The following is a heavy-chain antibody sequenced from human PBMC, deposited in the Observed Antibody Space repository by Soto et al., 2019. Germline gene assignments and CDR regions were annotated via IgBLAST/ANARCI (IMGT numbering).Heavy chain of an antibody. V-gene: IGHV1-18*01. D-gene: IGHD3-3*01. CDR3: ASYDFWSGYGRSDY. J-gene: IGHJ4*02. CDR1: GYTFTSYG. Sequence: ASVKVSCKASGYTFTSYGISWVRQALGQGLEWMGWISAYNGNTNYAQKLQGRVTMTTDTSTSTAYMELRSLRSDDTAVYYCASYDFWSGYGRSDYWGQGTLVTVSS. CDR2: ISAYNGNT.